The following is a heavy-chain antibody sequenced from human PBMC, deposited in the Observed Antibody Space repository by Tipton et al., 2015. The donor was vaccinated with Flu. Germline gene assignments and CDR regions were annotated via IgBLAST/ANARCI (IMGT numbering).Heavy chain of an antibody. Sequence: TLSLTCTVSGGSISSYYWSWIRQPPGKGLEWIGYIYYSGSTNYNPSLKSRVTISVDTSKNQFSLKLSSVTAADTAVYYCARTPRTYGDYGYYYYYMDVWGKGTTVTVSS. V-gene: IGHV4-59*08. J-gene: IGHJ6*03. CDR1: GGSISSYY. D-gene: IGHD4-17*01. CDR3: ARTPRTYGDYGYYYYYMDV. CDR2: IYYSGST.